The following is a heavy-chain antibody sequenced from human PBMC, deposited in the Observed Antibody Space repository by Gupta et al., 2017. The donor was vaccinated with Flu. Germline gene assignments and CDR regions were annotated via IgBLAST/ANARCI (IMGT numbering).Heavy chain of an antibody. D-gene: IGHD3/OR15-3a*01. CDR1: GFAFSPCA. J-gene: IGHJ4*02. CDR2: INGLGTRT. CDR3: AKEEFDFWTGYYPSGGLKY. V-gene: IGHV3-23*01. Sequence: EVKLLESGGGLVQPGRSLRISCTASGFAFSPCAMPWVRQAPGQGLEGGSGINGLGTRTSDTDSVKGRFTITRDNYNNTLYLHMNSLRVEDTVTYYCAKEEFDFWTGYYPSGGLKYWGQCILVTVPS.